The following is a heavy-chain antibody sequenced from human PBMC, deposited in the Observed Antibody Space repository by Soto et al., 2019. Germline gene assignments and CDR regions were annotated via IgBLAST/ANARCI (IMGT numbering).Heavy chain of an antibody. CDR1: GLSLSDQF. CDR3: AGGATGRAPFQH. V-gene: IGHV3-72*01. CDR2: SRNKVASYTT. J-gene: IGHJ1*01. D-gene: IGHD6-13*01. Sequence: PGGSLRLSCAASGLSLSDQFMDWVRHVPGKGLEWVGRSRNKVASYTTEYAAPVKGRFTISRDESKNSLYLQMNSLRTEDTAVYFCAGGATGRAPFQHWGQGTLVTVSS.